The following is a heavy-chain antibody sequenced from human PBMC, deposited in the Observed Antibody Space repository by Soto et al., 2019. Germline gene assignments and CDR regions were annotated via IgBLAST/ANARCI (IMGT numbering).Heavy chain of an antibody. J-gene: IGHJ6*02. D-gene: IGHD3-22*01. V-gene: IGHV4-31*03. CDR1: GGSISSGGYY. CDR3: ARDKRSGYTRYGMDV. CDR2: IYYSGST. Sequence: SETLSLTCTVSGGSISSGGYYWSWIRQHPGKGLEWIGYIYYSGSTYYNPSLKSRVTISVDTSKNQFSLKLSSVTAADTAVYYCARDKRSGYTRYGMDVWGQGTTVTVSS.